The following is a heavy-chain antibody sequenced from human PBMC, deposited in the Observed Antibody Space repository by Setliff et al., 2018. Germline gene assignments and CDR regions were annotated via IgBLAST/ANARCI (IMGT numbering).Heavy chain of an antibody. CDR1: GFTFSDYY. CDR2: ISSGSSSI. D-gene: IGHD3-10*01. Sequence: GGSLRLSCAASGFTFSDYYMTWIRQAPGKGLECVSYISSGSSSIYYADSVKGRFTISRDNAKNSLYLQMNSLRAEDTAVYYCARDTYASGSYLTYYFDYWGQGTLVTVSS. V-gene: IGHV3-11*01. J-gene: IGHJ4*02. CDR3: ARDTYASGSYLTYYFDY.